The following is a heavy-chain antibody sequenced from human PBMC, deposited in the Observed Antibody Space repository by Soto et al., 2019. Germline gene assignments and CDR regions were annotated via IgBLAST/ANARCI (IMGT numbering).Heavy chain of an antibody. D-gene: IGHD3-10*01. J-gene: IGHJ6*02. CDR3: ARRQGFGQSTIGVDV. CDR2: ISYDGKKK. Sequence: QVQLAESGGGVPQPGRSLRLSCAASGFTFSSSAMHWVRQAPGKGLEWVAVISYDGKKKFYADSGVGRFTISRDNSKNALYLQVDSLSAEDTAVYYCARRQGFGQSTIGVDVWGEGATVTVS. CDR1: GFTFSSSA. V-gene: IGHV3-30*04.